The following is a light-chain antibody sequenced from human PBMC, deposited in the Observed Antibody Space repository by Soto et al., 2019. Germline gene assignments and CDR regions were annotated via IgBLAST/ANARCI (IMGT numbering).Light chain of an antibody. CDR3: QQYDSSPKT. CDR1: QSVSSSY. V-gene: IGKV3-20*01. CDR2: GAS. Sequence: IVFTQSPGTLSLSPGERATLSCRASQSVSSSYLAWYQQKPGQAPRLLIYGASSRATGIPDRFSGTGSGTDFTITISRLEPEDFAVYYCQQYDSSPKTFGQGTKVDIK. J-gene: IGKJ1*01.